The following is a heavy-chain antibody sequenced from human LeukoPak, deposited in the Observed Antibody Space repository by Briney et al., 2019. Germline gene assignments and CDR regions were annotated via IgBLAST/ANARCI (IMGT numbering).Heavy chain of an antibody. J-gene: IGHJ5*02. CDR2: INPDSGGT. V-gene: IGHV1-2*02. D-gene: IGHD3-10*01. CDR3: ARDRGALRTMVRGVPYNWFDP. Sequence: ASVKVSCTTSGYTFTGHYINWVRQAPGQGLEWMGWINPDSGGTNYAQKFQGRVTMTRDTSISTAYMELSRLRSDDTAVYYCARDRGALRTMVRGVPYNWFDPWGQGTLVTVSS. CDR1: GYTFTGHY.